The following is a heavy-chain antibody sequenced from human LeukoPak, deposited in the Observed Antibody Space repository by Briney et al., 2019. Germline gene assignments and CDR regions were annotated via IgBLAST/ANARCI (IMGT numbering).Heavy chain of an antibody. D-gene: IGHD2-2*02. V-gene: IGHV1-18*01. CDR3: ARGRYCSSTSCYTGGSFY. Sequence: GASVKVSCKASGYTFTSYGISWVRQAPGQGLEWMGWISAYNGNTNYAQKLQGRVTVTTDTSTSTAYMELRSLRSDDTAVYYCARGRYCSSTSCYTGGSFYWGQGTLVTVSS. CDR1: GYTFTSYG. J-gene: IGHJ4*02. CDR2: ISAYNGNT.